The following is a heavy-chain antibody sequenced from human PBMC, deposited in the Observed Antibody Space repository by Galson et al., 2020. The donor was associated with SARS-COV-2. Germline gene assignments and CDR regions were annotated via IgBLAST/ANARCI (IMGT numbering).Heavy chain of an antibody. V-gene: IGHV4-59*01. CDR2: VYYSGST. D-gene: IGHD5-12*01. CDR3: ARNDGGYDY. CDR1: GGSIGSYF. Sequence: SETLSLTCTVSGGSIGSYFWTWIRQPPRKGLEWIGYVYYSGSTNYNPSLKSRLIMSVDTSKNQFSLELSSVTASDTAVYYCARNDGGYDYWGQGILVTVSS. J-gene: IGHJ4*02.